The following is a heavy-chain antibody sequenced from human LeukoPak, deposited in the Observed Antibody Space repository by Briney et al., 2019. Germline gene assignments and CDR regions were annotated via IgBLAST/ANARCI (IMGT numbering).Heavy chain of an antibody. Sequence: SETLSLTCAVYGGSFSSYYWSWIRQPPGKGLEWIGEINHSGSTNYNPSLKSRVTISVDTSKNQFSLKLSSVTAADTAVYYCARVSGLGPYRRAFRFDYWGQGTLVTVSS. J-gene: IGHJ4*02. D-gene: IGHD3-16*01. CDR3: ARVSGLGPYRRAFRFDY. CDR1: GGSFSSYY. CDR2: INHSGST. V-gene: IGHV4-34*01.